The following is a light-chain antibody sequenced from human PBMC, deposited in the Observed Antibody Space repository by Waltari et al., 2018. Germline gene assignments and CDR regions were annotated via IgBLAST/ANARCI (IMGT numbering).Light chain of an antibody. Sequence: QSALTQPASVSASPGQSITISCTGASSDVGGYNFVSWYPQHPGKAPKLMIYDVSSRPSGVSNRFAGSKSGNTASLTISGLQAEDEADYYCSSFTSSSTRVFGGGTKLTVL. CDR1: SSDVGGYNF. CDR2: DVS. J-gene: IGLJ2*01. CDR3: SSFTSSSTRV. V-gene: IGLV2-14*03.